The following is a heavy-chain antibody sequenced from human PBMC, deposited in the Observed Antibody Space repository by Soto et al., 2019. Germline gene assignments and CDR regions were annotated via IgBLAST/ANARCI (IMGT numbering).Heavy chain of an antibody. CDR1: GGSISSGGYY. Sequence: QVQLQESGPGLVKPSQTLSLTCTVSGGSISSGGYYWSWIRQHPGKGLEWIGYIYYSGSTYYNPYLKRRVTISVDTSKNQFSLKLSSVTAADTAVYYCARVAMIVVVRSKDLDYFDYWGQGTLVTVSS. CDR2: IYYSGST. J-gene: IGHJ4*02. D-gene: IGHD3-22*01. V-gene: IGHV4-31*03. CDR3: ARVAMIVVVRSKDLDYFDY.